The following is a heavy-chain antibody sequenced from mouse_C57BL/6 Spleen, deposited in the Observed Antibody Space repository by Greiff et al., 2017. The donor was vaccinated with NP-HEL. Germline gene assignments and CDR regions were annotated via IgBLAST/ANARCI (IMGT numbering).Heavy chain of an antibody. D-gene: IGHD1-1*01. V-gene: IGHV1-55*01. J-gene: IGHJ4*01. CDR1: GYTFTSYW. Sequence: QVQLQQPGAELVKPGASVKMSCKASGYTFTSYWITWVKQRPGQGLEWIGDIYPGSGSTNYNEKFKSKATLTVDTSSSTAYMQLSSLTSEDSAVYDCAGADYDGSRADYYALDYWGQGTSVTVSS. CDR3: AGADYDGSRADYYALDY. CDR2: IYPGSGST.